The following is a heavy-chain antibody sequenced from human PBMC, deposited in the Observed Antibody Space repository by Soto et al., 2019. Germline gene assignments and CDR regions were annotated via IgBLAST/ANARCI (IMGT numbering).Heavy chain of an antibody. CDR3: ARHRGDNYPPAWFDP. CDR2: IYSDGST. V-gene: IGHV3-66*04. D-gene: IGHD4-17*01. J-gene: IGHJ5*02. CDR1: GFTVSSNY. Sequence: GGSLRLSCAAFGFTVSSNYMSWVRQAPGKGLEWVSVIYSDGSTYYADSVKGRFTISRDNSKNTLYLQMNSLRAADTAVYRCARHRGDNYPPAWFDPWGQGTLVTVSS.